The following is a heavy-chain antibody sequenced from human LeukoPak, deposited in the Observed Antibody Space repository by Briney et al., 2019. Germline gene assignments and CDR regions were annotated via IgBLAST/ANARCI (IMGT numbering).Heavy chain of an antibody. J-gene: IGHJ4*02. Sequence: PSETLSLTCTVSGGSISSSSYYWSWIRQPPGKGLEWIGEINHSGSTNYNPSLKSRVTISVDTSKNQFSLKLSSVTAADTAVYYCARHPERGWLLRRIQSPFDYWGQGTLVTVSS. CDR1: GGSISSSSYY. CDR3: ARHPERGWLLRRIQSPFDY. V-gene: IGHV4-39*01. CDR2: INHSGST. D-gene: IGHD3-22*01.